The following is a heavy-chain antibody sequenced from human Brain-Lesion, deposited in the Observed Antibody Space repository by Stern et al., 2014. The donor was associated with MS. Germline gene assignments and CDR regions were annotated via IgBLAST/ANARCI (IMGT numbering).Heavy chain of an antibody. CDR1: GDSLSSSTFY. CDR3: ARHQLGYGYAYLRY. Sequence: QVQLQESGPGLVKPSDTLSLTCSVSGDSLSSSTFYWGWIRQPPGKGPEWIGSVYYSGNTYYHPSLKSRVTISVDTSKTQFPLSLPSVTAADTAVYYCARHQLGYGYAYLRYWGQGTLVTVSS. D-gene: IGHD5-18*01. V-gene: IGHV4-39*01. CDR2: VYYSGNT. J-gene: IGHJ4*02.